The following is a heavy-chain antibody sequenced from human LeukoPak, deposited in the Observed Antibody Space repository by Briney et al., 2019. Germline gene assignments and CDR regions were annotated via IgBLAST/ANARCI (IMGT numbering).Heavy chain of an antibody. CDR2: IIPIFGTA. CDR1: GGTFSSYA. V-gene: IGHV1-69*13. J-gene: IGHJ3*02. Sequence: SVKVSCKASGGTFSSYAISWVRQAPGQGLEWMGGIIPIFGTANYAQKFQSRVTITADESTSTAYMELSSLRSEDTAVYYCARQHRASDAFDIWGQGTMVTVSS. CDR3: ARQHRASDAFDI.